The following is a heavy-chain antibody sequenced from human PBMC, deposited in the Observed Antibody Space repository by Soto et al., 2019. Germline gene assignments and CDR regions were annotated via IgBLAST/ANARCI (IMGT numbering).Heavy chain of an antibody. D-gene: IGHD3-16*02. Sequence: ASVKVSCKASGYTFTSYAMHWVRQAPGQRLEWMGWINAGNGNTKYSQKFQGRVTITRDTSASTASMELSSLRSEDTAVYYCARGEVMITFGGVIADAFDIWGQGTMVTVSS. CDR2: INAGNGNT. J-gene: IGHJ3*02. CDR3: ARGEVMITFGGVIADAFDI. V-gene: IGHV1-3*01. CDR1: GYTFTSYA.